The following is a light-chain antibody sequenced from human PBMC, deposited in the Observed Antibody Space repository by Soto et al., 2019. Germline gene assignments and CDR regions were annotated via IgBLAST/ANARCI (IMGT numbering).Light chain of an antibody. CDR1: QNINAW. Sequence: DIHMTQSPSSLSVSVGDRVTITCRTSQNINAWLAWYQQRPGQAPKLLIYDASTVQSGVPSRFSGSGSGTEFTLPISSRQHDDSSTYYYQQHSFYSPWTFGQGTKVEIK. J-gene: IGKJ1*01. CDR2: DAS. V-gene: IGKV1-5*01. CDR3: QQHSFYSPWT.